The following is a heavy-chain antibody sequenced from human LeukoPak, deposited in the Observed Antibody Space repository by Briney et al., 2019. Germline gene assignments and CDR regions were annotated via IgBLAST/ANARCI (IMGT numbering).Heavy chain of an antibody. CDR3: ARVGGTENWFDP. CDR1: GGSISSGTYY. V-gene: IGHV4-61*02. CDR2: IYTSGST. J-gene: IGHJ5*02. D-gene: IGHD1-26*01. Sequence: SETLSLTCTVSGGSISSGTYYWSWIRQTAGKGLEWIGRIYTSGSTNYNPSLRSRLTISLDTSKNQVSLKLSSVTAADTALYFCARVGGTENWFDPWGQGTLVTVSS.